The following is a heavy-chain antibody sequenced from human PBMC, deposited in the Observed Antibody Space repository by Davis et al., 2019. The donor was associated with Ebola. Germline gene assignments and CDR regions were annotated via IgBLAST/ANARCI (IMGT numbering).Heavy chain of an antibody. Sequence: GGSLRLSCAASGFTFSSYAMHWVRQAPGKGLEWVAVIWYDGSNKYYADSVKGRFTISRDNSKNTLYLQMNSLRAEDTAVYYCARDSGEWELLGGFDYWGQGTLVTVSS. V-gene: IGHV3-30*04. CDR3: ARDSGEWELLGGFDY. CDR1: GFTFSSYA. CDR2: IWYDGSNK. J-gene: IGHJ4*02. D-gene: IGHD1-26*01.